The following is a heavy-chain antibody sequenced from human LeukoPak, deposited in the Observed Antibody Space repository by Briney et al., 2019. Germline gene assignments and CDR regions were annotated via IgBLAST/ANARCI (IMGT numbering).Heavy chain of an antibody. J-gene: IGHJ3*02. CDR2: IKQDGSEK. V-gene: IGHV3-7*03. Sequence: GGSLRLSCAASGFTFSSYWMSWVRQAPGKGLEWVANIKQDGSEKYYVDSVKGRFTISRDNAKNSLYLQMNSLRAEDTALYYCARDITAAGTGAFDIWGQGTMVTVSS. D-gene: IGHD6-13*01. CDR1: GFTFSSYW. CDR3: ARDITAAGTGAFDI.